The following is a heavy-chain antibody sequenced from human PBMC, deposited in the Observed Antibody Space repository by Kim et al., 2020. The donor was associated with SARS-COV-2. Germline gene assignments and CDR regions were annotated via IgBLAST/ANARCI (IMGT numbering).Heavy chain of an antibody. CDR2: ISYDGSNK. J-gene: IGHJ4*02. D-gene: IGHD3-10*01. CDR1: GFTFSSYG. V-gene: IGHV3-30*18. Sequence: GGSLRLSCAASGFTFSSYGMHWVRQAPGKGLEWVAVISYDGSNKYYADSVKGRFTISRDNSKNTLYLQMNSLRAEDTAVYYCAKGQVPVRGVIMNWGQGTLVTVSS. CDR3: AKGQVPVRGVIMN.